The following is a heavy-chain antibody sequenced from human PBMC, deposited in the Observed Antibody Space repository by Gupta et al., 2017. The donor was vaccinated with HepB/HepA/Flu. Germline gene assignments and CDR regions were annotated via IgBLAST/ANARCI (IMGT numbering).Heavy chain of an antibody. J-gene: IGHJ6*02. V-gene: IGHV5-51*01. D-gene: IGHD2-15*01. CDR1: GYTFTNYC. CDR2: IYPDDSDT. Sequence: EVPLVQPGAEVKKPGRSLRIPGKGSGYTFTNYCLRWARQMPGKGLEWMGIIYPDDSDTAYSTSFQGQVTISVDKSISTAYLQWSRLKASDTAMYVCARHRCYGGGCDKRSQYYYYNMDVWGQGTTVTVS. CDR3: ARHRCYGGGCDKRSQYYYYNMDV.